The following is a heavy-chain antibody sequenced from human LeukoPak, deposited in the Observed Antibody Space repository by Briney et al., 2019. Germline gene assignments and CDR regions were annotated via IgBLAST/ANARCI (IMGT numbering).Heavy chain of an antibody. J-gene: IGHJ4*02. Sequence: QPGGSLRLSCAASGFTFRSYGMDWVRQASGKGLEWVSYISSSSSTIYYADSVKGRFTISRDNAKNSLYLQMNSLRAEDTAVYYCARSMGYGSGSYDYWGQGTLVTVSS. D-gene: IGHD3-10*01. CDR3: ARSMGYGSGSYDY. V-gene: IGHV3-48*01. CDR1: GFTFRSYG. CDR2: ISSSSSTI.